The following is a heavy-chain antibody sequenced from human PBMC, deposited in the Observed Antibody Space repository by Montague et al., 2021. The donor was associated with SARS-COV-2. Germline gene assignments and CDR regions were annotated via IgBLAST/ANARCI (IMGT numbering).Heavy chain of an antibody. D-gene: IGHD3-9*01. CDR1: GGSISSYY. Sequence: SETLSLTCTVSGGSISSYYWSWIRQPPGKGLEWIGYIYYSGSTNYNPSLKSRVTISVDTSKNQFSLKLSSVTAADTAVYYCARAGVPYYVILTGYYIEGSDAFDIWGQGTMVTVSS. CDR2: IYYSGST. J-gene: IGHJ3*02. CDR3: ARAGVPYYVILTGYYIEGSDAFDI. V-gene: IGHV4-59*13.